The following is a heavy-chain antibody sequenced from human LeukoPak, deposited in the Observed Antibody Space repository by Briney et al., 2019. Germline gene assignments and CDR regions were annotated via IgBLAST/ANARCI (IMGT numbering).Heavy chain of an antibody. CDR3: AAHSSGWYSAAFDI. V-gene: IGHV1-46*01. D-gene: IGHD6-19*01. Sequence: GASVKVSCKASGYTFTSYYMHWVRQAPGQGLEWMGIINPSGGSTSYAQKFRGRVTMTRDMSTSTVYMELSSLRSEDTAVYYCAAHSSGWYSAAFDIWGQGTMVTVSS. J-gene: IGHJ3*02. CDR1: GYTFTSYY. CDR2: INPSGGST.